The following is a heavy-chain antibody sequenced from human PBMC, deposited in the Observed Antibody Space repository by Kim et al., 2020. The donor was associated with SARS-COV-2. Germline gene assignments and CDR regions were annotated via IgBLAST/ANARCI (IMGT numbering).Heavy chain of an antibody. CDR1: GFTFSNAW. J-gene: IGHJ2*01. CDR3: TTGGYSYGPGWYFDL. Sequence: GGSLRLSCAASGFTFSNAWMSWVRQAPGKGLEWVGRIKSKTDGGTTDYAAPVKGRFTISRDDSKNTLYLQMNSLKTEDTAVYYCTTGGYSYGPGWYFDLWGRGTLVTVSS. CDR2: IKSKTDGGTT. D-gene: IGHD5-18*01. V-gene: IGHV3-15*01.